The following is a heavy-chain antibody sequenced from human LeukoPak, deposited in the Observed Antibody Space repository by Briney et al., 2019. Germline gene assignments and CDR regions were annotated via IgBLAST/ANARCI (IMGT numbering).Heavy chain of an antibody. CDR2: ISGSSSFI. V-gene: IGHV3-21*01. CDR1: GFTLDDYV. CDR3: ARAYGSGFDY. J-gene: IGHJ4*02. Sequence: GGSLRLSCAASGFTLDDYVMHWVRQAPGKGLEWVSSISGSSSFIYYADSVKGRFTISRDNAKNSLYLQMNSLRAEDTAVYYCARAYGSGFDYWGQGTLVTVSS. D-gene: IGHD3-10*01.